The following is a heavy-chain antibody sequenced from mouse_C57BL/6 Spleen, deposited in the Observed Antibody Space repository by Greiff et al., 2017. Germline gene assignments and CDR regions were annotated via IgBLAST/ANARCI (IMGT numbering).Heavy chain of an antibody. Sequence: QVQLQQSGPELVKPGASVKISCKASGYAFSSSWMNWVKQRPGKGLEWIGRIYPGDGDTNYNGKFKGKATLTADKSSSTAYMQRSSLTSEDSAVYFCARDGSLYFGYWGQGTTLTVSS. CDR2: IYPGDGDT. J-gene: IGHJ2*01. V-gene: IGHV1-82*01. D-gene: IGHD2-3*01. CDR1: GYAFSSSW. CDR3: ARDGSLYFGY.